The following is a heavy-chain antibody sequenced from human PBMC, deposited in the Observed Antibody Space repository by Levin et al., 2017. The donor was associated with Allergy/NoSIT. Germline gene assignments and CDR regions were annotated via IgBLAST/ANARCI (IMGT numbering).Heavy chain of an antibody. CDR2: INSDGSST. V-gene: IGHV3-74*01. J-gene: IGHJ4*02. D-gene: IGHD2-15*01. Sequence: GGSLRLSCAASGFTFSSYWMHWVRQAPGKGLVWVSRINSDGSSTSYADSVKGRFTISRDNAKNTLYLQMNSLRAEDTAVYYCAREKRYCSGGSCPILVNWGQGTLVTVSS. CDR1: GFTFSSYW. CDR3: AREKRYCSGGSCPILVN.